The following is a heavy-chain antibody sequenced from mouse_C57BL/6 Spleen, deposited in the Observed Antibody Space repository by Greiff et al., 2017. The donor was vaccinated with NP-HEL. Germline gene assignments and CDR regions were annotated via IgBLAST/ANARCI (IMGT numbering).Heavy chain of an antibody. CDR3: ARGYDPYAMDY. D-gene: IGHD2-3*01. CDR2: IRYDGSN. J-gene: IGHJ4*01. Sequence: EVQLQESGPGLVKPSQSLSLTCSVTGYSITSGYYWNWIRQFPGNKLEWMGYIRYDGSNNYNPSLKNRISITRDTSKNQFFLKLNSVTTEDTATYYCARGYDPYAMDYWGQGTSVTVSS. V-gene: IGHV3-6*01. CDR1: GYSITSGYY.